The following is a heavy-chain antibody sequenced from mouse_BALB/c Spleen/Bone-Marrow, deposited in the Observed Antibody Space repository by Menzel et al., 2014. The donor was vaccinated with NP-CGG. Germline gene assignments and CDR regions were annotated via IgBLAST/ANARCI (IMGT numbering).Heavy chain of an antibody. CDR2: IWSGGST. D-gene: IGHD1-1*01. Sequence: VQLQQSGPGPVQPSQSLSITCTVSGFSLTTYGVHWVRQSPGKGLEWLGVIWSGGSTDYNAAFISRLSISKDNSKSQVFFKMNSLQANDTAIYYCARINYGSRRYWYFDVWGAGTTVTVSS. CDR1: GFSLTTYG. J-gene: IGHJ1*01. V-gene: IGHV2-2*02. CDR3: ARINYGSRRYWYFDV.